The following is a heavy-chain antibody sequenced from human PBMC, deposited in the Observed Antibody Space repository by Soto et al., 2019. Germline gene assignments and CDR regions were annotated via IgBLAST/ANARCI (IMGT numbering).Heavy chain of an antibody. Sequence: QVQLVESGGGVVQPGRSLRLSCAASGFTFNNYGMHWVRQAPGKGLEWVAVIWYDGSHESYADSVKGRFTISRDNSKNTLYLQINSLRAEDTAVYYCARDRYSYDSRAYQGVDWYFDLWGRGTLVTVSS. D-gene: IGHD3-22*01. V-gene: IGHV3-33*01. J-gene: IGHJ2*01. CDR1: GFTFNNYG. CDR2: IWYDGSHE. CDR3: ARDRYSYDSRAYQGVDWYFDL.